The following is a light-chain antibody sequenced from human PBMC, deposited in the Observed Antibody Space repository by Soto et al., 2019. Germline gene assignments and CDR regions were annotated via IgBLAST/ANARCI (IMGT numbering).Light chain of an antibody. J-gene: IGKJ1*01. V-gene: IGKV3-20*01. Sequence: EIVLTQSPGTLSLSPGERATLSCRASQSVSSSYLAWYQQKPGQAPRLLIYDTSSRATGIPDRFSGSGSGTDFTLASSRLEPEDFAEYYCQQCGSSPSFGQGTKVELK. CDR3: QQCGSSPS. CDR1: QSVSSSY. CDR2: DTS.